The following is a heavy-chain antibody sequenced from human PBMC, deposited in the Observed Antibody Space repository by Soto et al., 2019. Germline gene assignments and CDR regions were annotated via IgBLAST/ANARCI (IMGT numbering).Heavy chain of an antibody. Sequence: QMPLVQSGPEVKKPGTSVKVSCKASGFTFTSSAMQWVRQARGQRLEWIGGIVVGSGNTNYAQKFQERVTITRDMSTSTAYMELSSLRSEETAVYYCAAERLRFRYYYGMDVWGQGTTVTVSS. CDR2: IVVGSGNT. CDR3: AAERLRFRYYYGMDV. D-gene: IGHD3-10*01. CDR1: GFTFTSSA. J-gene: IGHJ6*02. V-gene: IGHV1-58*02.